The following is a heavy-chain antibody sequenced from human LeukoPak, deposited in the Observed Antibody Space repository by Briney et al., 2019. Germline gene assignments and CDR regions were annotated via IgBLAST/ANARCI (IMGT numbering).Heavy chain of an antibody. Sequence: TASETLSLTCTVSGGSISSSSYYWGWIRQPPGKGLEWIGSIYYSGSTYQNPSLKSRVTISVDTSKNQFSLRLSSVTAADTAVYYCARQNYYDSSSAFDIWGQGTMVTVSS. CDR1: GGSISSSSYY. V-gene: IGHV4-39*01. CDR3: ARQNYYDSSSAFDI. J-gene: IGHJ3*02. CDR2: IYYSGST. D-gene: IGHD3-22*01.